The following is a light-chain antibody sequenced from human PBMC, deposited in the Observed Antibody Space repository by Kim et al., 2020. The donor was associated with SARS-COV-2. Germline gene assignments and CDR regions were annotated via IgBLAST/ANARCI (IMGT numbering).Light chain of an antibody. V-gene: IGLV2-14*03. CDR1: SSDVGGYNY. Sequence: QSITTSCPGTSSDVGGYNYVSCYQQHPGKAPNLMIYDVSNRPSGVSNRFSGSKSGNTASLTISGLQAEDEADYYCSSYTSSSTLVVFGGGTQLTVL. CDR2: DVS. J-gene: IGLJ2*01. CDR3: SSYTSSSTLVV.